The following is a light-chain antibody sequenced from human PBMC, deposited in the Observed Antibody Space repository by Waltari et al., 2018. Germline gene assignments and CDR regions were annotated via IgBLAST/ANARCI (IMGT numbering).Light chain of an antibody. CDR2: RAS. CDR3: QQHGTLPAT. V-gene: IGKV3-20*01. CDR1: QTVGSSS. J-gene: IGKJ1*01. Sequence: EIVLTQSPGTASLSPGERVTLSCRASQTVGSSSLAWYQQKPGQAPRLVIYRASRRATGVPDRFSGSGSGTEFSLTISRLEPEDFAVYYCQQHGTLPATFGQGTKVGIK.